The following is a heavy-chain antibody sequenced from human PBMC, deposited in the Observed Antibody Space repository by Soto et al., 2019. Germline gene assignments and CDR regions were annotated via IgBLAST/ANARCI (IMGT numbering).Heavy chain of an antibody. J-gene: IGHJ6*02. CDR2: IAYDGSNK. CDR1: GFTFSSYA. V-gene: IGHV3-30-3*01. Sequence: QVQLVESGGGVVQPGRSLRLSCAASGFTFSSYAMHWVRQAPGKGLEGVAVIAYDGSNKYYADSVKGRFTISRDNSKNTLYLQRNSLTAEDTAVYYSATAIPSYYYGSFSYYCGMNVWSQGTTVTVSS. CDR3: ATAIPSYYYGSFSYYCGMNV. D-gene: IGHD3-10*01.